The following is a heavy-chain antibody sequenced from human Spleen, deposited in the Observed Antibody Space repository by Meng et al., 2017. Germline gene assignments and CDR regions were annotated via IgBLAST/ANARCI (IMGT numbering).Heavy chain of an antibody. CDR1: GGSISSGDYY. CDR3: ARGNCSGGSCYDYFDY. J-gene: IGHJ4*02. CDR2: IYYSGST. Sequence: HVQLQESGPGLVKPSQTLSLTCTVSGGSISSGDYYWSWIRQHPGKGLEWIGYIYYSGSTYYNPSLKSLVTISVDTSKNQFSLKLSSVTAADTAVYYCARGNCSGGSCYDYFDYWGQGTLVTVSS. D-gene: IGHD2-15*01. V-gene: IGHV4-31*01.